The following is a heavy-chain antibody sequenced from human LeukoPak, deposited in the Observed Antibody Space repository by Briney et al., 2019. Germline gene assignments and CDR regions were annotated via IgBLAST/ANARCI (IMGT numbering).Heavy chain of an antibody. V-gene: IGHV1-3*01. D-gene: IGHD2-2*01. CDR1: GGTFSSYA. J-gene: IGHJ4*02. CDR3: ARDHCSSTSCYLPPDY. CDR2: INAGNGNT. Sequence: ASVKVSCKASGGTFSSYAISWVRQAPGQGLEWMGWINAGNGNTKYSQKFQGRVTITRDTSASTAYMELSSLRSEDTAVYYCARDHCSSTSCYLPPDYWGQGTLVTVSS.